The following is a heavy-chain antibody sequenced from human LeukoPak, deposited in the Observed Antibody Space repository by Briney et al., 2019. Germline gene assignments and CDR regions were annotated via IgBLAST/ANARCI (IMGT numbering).Heavy chain of an antibody. J-gene: IGHJ4*02. V-gene: IGHV3-23*01. CDR2: ISGNGYNT. Sequence: GGSLRLSCAASGFTLGNYAMSWVRQAPGKGLEWVSAISGNGYNTYYADSVKGRFTISSESSRNTLYLQMHSLRAEDTAVYYCAKGVRLWFAFYFDYWGQGALVTVSS. CDR3: AKGVRLWFAFYFDY. D-gene: IGHD3-10*01. CDR1: GFTLGNYA.